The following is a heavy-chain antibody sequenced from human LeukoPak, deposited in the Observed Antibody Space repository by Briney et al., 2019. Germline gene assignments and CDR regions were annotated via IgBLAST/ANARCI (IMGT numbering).Heavy chain of an antibody. Sequence: NPSETLSLTCTVSGGSISSSSYYWGWIRQPPGKGLEWIGSIYYSGSTYYNPSLKSRVTISVDTSKNQFSLKLSSVTAADTAVYYCARDAHDPPNWFDPWGQGTLVTVSS. J-gene: IGHJ5*02. CDR3: ARDAHDPPNWFDP. CDR1: GGSISSSSYY. V-gene: IGHV4-39*02. CDR2: IYYSGST.